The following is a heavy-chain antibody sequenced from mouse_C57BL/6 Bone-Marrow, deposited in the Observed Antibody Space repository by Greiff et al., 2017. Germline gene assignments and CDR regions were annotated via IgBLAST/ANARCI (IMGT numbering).Heavy chain of an antibody. CDR3: ARDRLGRSVDY. J-gene: IGHJ2*01. D-gene: IGHD4-1*01. CDR1: GFTFSSYA. Sequence: EVQLVESGGGLVKPGGSLKLSCAASGFTFSSYAMSWVRQTPEKRLEWVATISDGGSYTSYPDNVKGRFTISRANAKNNLYLQMSHRKSEDTAMYYCARDRLGRSVDYWGQGTTLTVSS. V-gene: IGHV5-4*01. CDR2: ISDGGSYT.